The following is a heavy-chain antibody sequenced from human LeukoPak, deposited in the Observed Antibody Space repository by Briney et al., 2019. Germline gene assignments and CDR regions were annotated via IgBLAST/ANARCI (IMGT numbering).Heavy chain of an antibody. V-gene: IGHV3-23*01. D-gene: IGHD2-15*01. Sequence: ETLSLTCTVSGVSISNYYWSWIRQPPGKGLEWASGIRDSGTGTYYTDSVKGRFTISRDNSKNTLSLQMNSLRAEDTAIYYCAKAMLGHCSGDSCYPFDFWGQGALVTVSS. CDR3: AKAMLGHCSGDSCYPFDF. CDR1: GVSISNYY. CDR2: IRDSGTGT. J-gene: IGHJ4*02.